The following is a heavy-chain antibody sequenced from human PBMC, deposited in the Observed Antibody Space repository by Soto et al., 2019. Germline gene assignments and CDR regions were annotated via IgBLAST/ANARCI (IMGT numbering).Heavy chain of an antibody. CDR3: ARDREPDGIWTFDS. CDR2: SYSSGGT. CDR1: GFTLARYT. J-gene: IGHJ4*02. Sequence: GGSLRLSCAASGFTLARYTMGWVRQAPGKGLEWVAESYSSGGTEYSDSVKGRFSISRDNSRNMVFLQMNSLRVEDTALYYCARDREPDGIWTFDSWGQGMLVTVSS. D-gene: IGHD3-9*01. V-gene: IGHV3-23*01.